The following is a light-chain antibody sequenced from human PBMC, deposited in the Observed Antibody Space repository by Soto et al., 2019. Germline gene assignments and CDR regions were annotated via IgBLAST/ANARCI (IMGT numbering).Light chain of an antibody. CDR3: QQGHNWPLT. CDR2: GAS. V-gene: IGKV3-15*01. Sequence: EIVMTQSPATLSLSPGERAALSCRASQRLTSELAWSQQKPGQPPRLLIYGASTRATGVPARFTGSESGSEISLTISGLQSEDVAVYYGQQGHNWPLTFGQGTRLEI. J-gene: IGKJ2*01. CDR1: QRLTSE.